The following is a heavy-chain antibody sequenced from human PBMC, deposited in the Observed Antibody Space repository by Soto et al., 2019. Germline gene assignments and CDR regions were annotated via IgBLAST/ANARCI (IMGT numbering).Heavy chain of an antibody. V-gene: IGHV3-21*01. D-gene: IGHD4-4*01. Sequence: SGGSLRLSCAASGFTFSSYSMNWVRQAPGKGLEWVSSISSSSSYIYYADSVKGRFTISRDNAKNSLYLQMNSLRAEDTAVYYCARDLHSTVTTFTLVIDYWGQGTLVTVSS. CDR2: ISSSSSYI. J-gene: IGHJ4*02. CDR1: GFTFSSYS. CDR3: ARDLHSTVTTFTLVIDY.